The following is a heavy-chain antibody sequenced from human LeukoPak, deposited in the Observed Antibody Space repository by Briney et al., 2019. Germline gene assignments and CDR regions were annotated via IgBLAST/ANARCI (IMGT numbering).Heavy chain of an antibody. CDR2: MYSGGGT. D-gene: IGHD1-1*01. J-gene: IGHJ4*02. V-gene: IGHV3-53*01. Sequence: GGSLRLSCVASGFTVSSNYVSWVRQAPGKGLEWVSLMYSGGGTSYADSVKGRFTISRDTSKNTLYLQMSSLRAEDTALYYCARYDNGKDYFDYWGQGTLVTVSS. CDR3: ARYDNGKDYFDY. CDR1: GFTVSSNY.